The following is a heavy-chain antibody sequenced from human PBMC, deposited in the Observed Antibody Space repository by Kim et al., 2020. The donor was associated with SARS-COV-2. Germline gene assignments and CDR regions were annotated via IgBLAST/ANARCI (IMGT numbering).Heavy chain of an antibody. CDR3: ARVGYCSSTSCSGFDY. J-gene: IGHJ4*02. D-gene: IGHD2-2*01. Sequence: VKSRTTINPDTAKTQFSLQLNSVTPEDTAVYYCARVGYCSSTSCSGFDYWGQGTLVTVSS. V-gene: IGHV6-1*01.